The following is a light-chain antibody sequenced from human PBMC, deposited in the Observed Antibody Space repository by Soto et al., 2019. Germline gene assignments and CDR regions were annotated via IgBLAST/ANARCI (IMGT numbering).Light chain of an antibody. Sequence: QSVLTQPASVSGSPGQSITISCTGTSSDVGGYNYVSWYQQHPGKAPRFMIYEVSNRPSGVSNRFSGSKSGNTASLTISGLQADDEADYYCCSYTRTGTLVFAGGTKLTVL. J-gene: IGLJ2*01. V-gene: IGLV2-14*01. CDR1: SSDVGGYNY. CDR3: CSYTRTGTLV. CDR2: EVS.